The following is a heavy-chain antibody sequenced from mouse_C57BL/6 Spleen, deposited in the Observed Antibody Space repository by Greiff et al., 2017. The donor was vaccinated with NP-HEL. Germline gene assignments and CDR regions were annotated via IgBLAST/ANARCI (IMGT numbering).Heavy chain of an antibody. CDR3: ARNVLNY. Sequence: EVQLQQSGPELVKPGASVKISCKASGYTFTDYYMNWVKQSHGKSLEWIGDINPNNGGTSYNQKFKGKATLTVDKSSSTAYMELRSLTSEDSAVYYCARNVLNYWGQGTTLTVSS. J-gene: IGHJ2*01. CDR1: GYTFTDYY. CDR2: INPNNGGT. V-gene: IGHV1-26*01.